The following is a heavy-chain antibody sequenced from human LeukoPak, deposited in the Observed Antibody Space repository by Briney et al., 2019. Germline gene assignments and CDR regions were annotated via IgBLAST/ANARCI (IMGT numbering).Heavy chain of an antibody. D-gene: IGHD4-17*01. J-gene: IGHJ5*02. CDR1: GYIFTNYG. CDR2: ISAYNGDT. Sequence: SVKVSCKASGYIFTNYGISWVRQAPGQGLEWMGWISAYNGDTNHAQNLQGRVTMTRDTSISTAYMELSRLRSDDTAVYYCARNSVPTVTKADWFDPWGQGTLVTVSS. V-gene: IGHV1-18*01. CDR3: ARNSVPTVTKADWFDP.